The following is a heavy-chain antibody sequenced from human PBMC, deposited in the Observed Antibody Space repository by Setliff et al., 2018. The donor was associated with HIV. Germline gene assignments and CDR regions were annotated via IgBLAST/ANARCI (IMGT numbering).Heavy chain of an antibody. CDR1: GGSISSGGYY. Sequence: TLSLTCTVSGGSISSGGYYWSWIRQHPGKGLEWIGYIYYSGSTYYNPSLKGRVTISVDTSKNQLSLKLKSVTVADTAVYYCAREPDKIAAADSWGQGTLVTVSS. CDR2: IYYSGST. J-gene: IGHJ4*02. CDR3: AREPDKIAAADS. V-gene: IGHV4-31*03. D-gene: IGHD6-13*01.